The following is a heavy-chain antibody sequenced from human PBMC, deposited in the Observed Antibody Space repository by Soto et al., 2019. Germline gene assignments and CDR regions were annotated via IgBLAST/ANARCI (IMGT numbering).Heavy chain of an antibody. D-gene: IGHD3-10*01. CDR3: AREGYGSGSYYNGAANWFDP. Sequence: SVKVSCKASGGTFSSYAISWVRQAPGQGLEWMGGIIPIFGTANYAQKFQGRVTITADESTSTAYMELSSLRSEDTAVYYCAREGYGSGSYYNGAANWFDPWGQGTLVTVSS. V-gene: IGHV1-69*13. CDR1: GGTFSSYA. CDR2: IIPIFGTA. J-gene: IGHJ5*02.